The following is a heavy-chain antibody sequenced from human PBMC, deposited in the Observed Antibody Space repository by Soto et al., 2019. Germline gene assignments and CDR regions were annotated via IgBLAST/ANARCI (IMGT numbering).Heavy chain of an antibody. Sequence: GGSLRLSCAASGFTFSSYAMHWVRQAPGKGLEWVAVISYDGSNKYYADSVKGRFTISRDNSKNTLYLQMNSLRAEDTAVYYCARDDYWGQGTLVTVSS. CDR2: ISYDGSNK. CDR3: ARDDY. J-gene: IGHJ4*02. CDR1: GFTFSSYA. V-gene: IGHV3-30-3*01.